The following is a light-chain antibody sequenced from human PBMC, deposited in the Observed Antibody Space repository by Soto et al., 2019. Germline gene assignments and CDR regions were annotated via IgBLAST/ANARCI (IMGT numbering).Light chain of an antibody. V-gene: IGLV1-40*01. CDR3: QTYDSSLRGWV. CDR1: SSNIGADYD. Sequence: QSVLTQPPSVSGAPGQRVTISCTGSSSNIGADYDVHWYQQRLGTAPKLLIYGNSNRPSGVPDRFSGSKSGTSASLAVTGLQAEDEADYYCQTYDSSLRGWVFGSGTKLTVL. J-gene: IGLJ1*01. CDR2: GNS.